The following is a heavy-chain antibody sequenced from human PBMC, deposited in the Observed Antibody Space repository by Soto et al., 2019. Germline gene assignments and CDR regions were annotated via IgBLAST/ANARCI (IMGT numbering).Heavy chain of an antibody. CDR2: IYYSGST. J-gene: IGHJ6*02. CDR3: TRERGFQSRMGYFYYVMDV. D-gene: IGHD5-12*01. Sequence: QVQLQESGPGLVKPSETLSLTCTVSGGSISNYYWSWIRQPPGKGLEWIGYIYYSGSTNYNPSLKSRVSMSVDMSNNQFSLKLSSVTAADTAVYYCTRERGFQSRMGYFYYVMDVWGQGTTVTVSS. V-gene: IGHV4-59*01. CDR1: GGSISNYY.